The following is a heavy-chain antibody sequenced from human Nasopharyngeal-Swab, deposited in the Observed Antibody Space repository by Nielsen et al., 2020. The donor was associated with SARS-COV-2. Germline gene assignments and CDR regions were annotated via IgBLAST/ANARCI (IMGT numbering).Heavy chain of an antibody. CDR2: ISGSGGST. CDR3: ANPYYYDSSGYDDY. J-gene: IGHJ4*02. D-gene: IGHD3-22*01. V-gene: IGHV3-23*01. Sequence: WSRQPPGKGLEWVSAISGSGGSTYYADSVKGRFTISRDNSKNTLYLQMNSLRAEDTAVYYCANPYYYDSSGYDDYWGQGTLVTVSS.